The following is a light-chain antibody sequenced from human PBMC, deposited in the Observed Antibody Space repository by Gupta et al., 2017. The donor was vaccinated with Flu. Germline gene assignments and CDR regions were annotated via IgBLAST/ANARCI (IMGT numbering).Light chain of an antibody. Sequence: GQSVTISCTGTSSDVGGYKYVSWYKQNPGKATKLIIYEVNKRPSGVPDRFSGSKSGNTASLTVSGLLAEDEADYYCCSYGGSKFFGGGTKLTVL. V-gene: IGLV2-8*01. CDR2: EVN. J-gene: IGLJ2*01. CDR1: SSDVGGYKY. CDR3: CSYGGSKF.